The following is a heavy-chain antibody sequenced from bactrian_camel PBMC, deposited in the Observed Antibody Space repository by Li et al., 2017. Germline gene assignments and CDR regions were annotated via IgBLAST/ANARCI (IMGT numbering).Heavy chain of an antibody. Sequence: HVQLVESGGDSVQAGGSLKLSCAASGYIFSTCGMGWYRQAPGNECELISSISSDGTTYYSDSVKGRFSISRDNDKGTIFLQMHNLQTEDTAVYYCAACRDRRYTNDRLVYTYWGQGTQVTVS. V-gene: IGHV3S55*01. CDR3: AACRDRRYTNDRLVYTY. J-gene: IGHJ4*01. D-gene: IGHD1*01. CDR1: GYIFSTCG. CDR2: ISSDGTT.